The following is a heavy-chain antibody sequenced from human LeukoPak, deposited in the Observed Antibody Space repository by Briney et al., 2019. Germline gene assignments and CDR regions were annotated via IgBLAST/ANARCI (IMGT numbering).Heavy chain of an antibody. D-gene: IGHD3-10*01. V-gene: IGHV3-48*03. J-gene: IGHJ4*02. CDR2: ISSSGGTI. Sequence: PGGSLRLSCAAPGFTFSNYEINWVRQAPGKGLEWVSYISSSGGTIYYADSVKGRFIISRDNAKNSLYLQMNRLRAEDTAVYYCARENYGSGVFDYWGQGTLVTVSS. CDR1: GFTFSNYE. CDR3: ARENYGSGVFDY.